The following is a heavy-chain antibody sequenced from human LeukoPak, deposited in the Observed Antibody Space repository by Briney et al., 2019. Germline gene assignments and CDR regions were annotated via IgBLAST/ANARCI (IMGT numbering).Heavy chain of an antibody. CDR2: IYHSGST. CDR1: GGSISSSNW. CDR3: ARAPPEMAIVGHAFDI. J-gene: IGHJ3*02. D-gene: IGHD5-24*01. Sequence: SGTLSLTCAVSGGSISSSNWWSWVRQPPGKGLEWIGEIYHSGSTNYNPSLKSRVTIPVDKSKNQFSLKLSSVTAADTAVYYCARAPPEMAIVGHAFDIWGQGTMVTVSS. V-gene: IGHV4-4*02.